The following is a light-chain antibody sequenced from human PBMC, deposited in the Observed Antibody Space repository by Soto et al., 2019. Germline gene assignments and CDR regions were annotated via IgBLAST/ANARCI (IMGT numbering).Light chain of an antibody. Sequence: EIVLTQSPGTLSLSPGERATLSCRASQSVSSSYLAWYQQKPGQAPRLLIYSASSRATGIPDRFSGSGSGTDYTLTISRLEPEDSAVYYCQQYGYSFWTFGQGTKVDI. CDR3: QQYGYSFWT. V-gene: IGKV3-20*01. CDR1: QSVSSSY. J-gene: IGKJ1*01. CDR2: SAS.